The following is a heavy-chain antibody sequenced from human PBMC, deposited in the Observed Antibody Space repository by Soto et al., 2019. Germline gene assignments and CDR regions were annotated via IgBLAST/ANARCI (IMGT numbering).Heavy chain of an antibody. Sequence: EVQLVESGGGLVRPGGSLRLSCAASGFIFSSYSLTWVHQAPGKGLEWVSSFTRSTATTYYADSVKGRFTISRDNAENSLYLQMNSLRAEDTAVYYCARGANYGDYGAFDVWGQGTLVTVAS. CDR2: FTRSTATT. V-gene: IGHV3-21*06. J-gene: IGHJ4*02. D-gene: IGHD4-17*01. CDR3: ARGANYGDYGAFDV. CDR1: GFIFSSYS.